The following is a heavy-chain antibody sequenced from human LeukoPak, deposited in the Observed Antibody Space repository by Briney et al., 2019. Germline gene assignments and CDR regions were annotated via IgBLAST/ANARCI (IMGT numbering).Heavy chain of an antibody. D-gene: IGHD3-22*01. CDR2: IYYSGST. CDR1: GGSISSYY. V-gene: IGHV4-59*01. J-gene: IGHJ3*02. Sequence: SETLSLTCTVSGGSISSYYWSWIRQPPGKGLEWIGYIYYSGSTNYNPSLKSRVTISVDTSKNQFSLKLSSVTAADTAVYYCARDLNSEMNYYGAFDIWGQGTMVTVSS. CDR3: ARDLNSEMNYYGAFDI.